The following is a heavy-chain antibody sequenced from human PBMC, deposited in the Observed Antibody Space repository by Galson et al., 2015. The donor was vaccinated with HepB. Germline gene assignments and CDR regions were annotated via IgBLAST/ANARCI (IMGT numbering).Heavy chain of an antibody. V-gene: IGHV3-23*01. Sequence: SLRLSCATSGFTFTTYGMSWVRQAPGKGLEWVSAISGSGSSTYYADSVRGRFTISRDSSKNTLYLQMNSLIAEDTALYYCAKRNHDYGGNSGGSRAVFGVWGQGTMVTVSS. CDR1: GFTFTTYG. J-gene: IGHJ3*01. CDR3: AKRNHDYGGNSGGSRAVFGV. CDR2: ISGSGSST. D-gene: IGHD4-23*01.